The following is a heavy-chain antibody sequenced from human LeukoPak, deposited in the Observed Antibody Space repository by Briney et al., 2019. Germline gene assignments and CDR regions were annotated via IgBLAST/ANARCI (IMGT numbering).Heavy chain of an antibody. V-gene: IGHV2-5*02. J-gene: IGHJ4*02. CDR2: IYWDDDK. Sequence: SGPTLVNPTQTLTLTCTFSGFPLSTSGVGVGWIRQPPGKALGWLALIYWDDDKRYSPSLKSRLTITKDTSKNQVVLTMTKMDPVETATYYCAHEIAVAGYFDYWGQGTLVTVSS. D-gene: IGHD6-19*01. CDR1: GFPLSTSGVG. CDR3: AHEIAVAGYFDY.